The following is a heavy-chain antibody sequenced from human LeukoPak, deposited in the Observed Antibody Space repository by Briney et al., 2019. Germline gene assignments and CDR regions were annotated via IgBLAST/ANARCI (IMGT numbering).Heavy chain of an antibody. CDR2: IRSKANSYAT. CDR3: TPLHDSKVDSAPFDY. D-gene: IGHD3-22*01. CDR1: GFTFSGSA. Sequence: GGSLRLSCAASGFTFSGSAMHWVRQASGKGLEWVGRIRSKANSYATAYAASVKGRFTISRDDSKNTAYLQMNSLKTEDTAVYYCTPLHDSKVDSAPFDYWGQGTLVAVSS. J-gene: IGHJ4*02. V-gene: IGHV3-73*01.